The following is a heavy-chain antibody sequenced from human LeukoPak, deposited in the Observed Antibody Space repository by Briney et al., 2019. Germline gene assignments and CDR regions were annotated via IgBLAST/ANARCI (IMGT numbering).Heavy chain of an antibody. V-gene: IGHV6-1*01. CDR1: GDSVSRNSAA. Sequence: SQTLSLTCAISGDSVSRNSAAWNWIRQSPSRGLEWLERTYYRSKWYNDYAVSVKSRMTTNPDTSKNQFSLQLNSVTPEDTAVYYCAREPRLGDAFDIWGQGTMVTVSS. J-gene: IGHJ3*02. D-gene: IGHD6-19*01. CDR3: AREPRLGDAFDI. CDR2: TYYRSKWYN.